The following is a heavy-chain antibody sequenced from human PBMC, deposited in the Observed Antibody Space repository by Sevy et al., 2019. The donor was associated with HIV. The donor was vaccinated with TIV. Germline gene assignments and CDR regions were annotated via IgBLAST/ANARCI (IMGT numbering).Heavy chain of an antibody. J-gene: IGHJ5*02. CDR3: ASLDSSGYLFFDP. V-gene: IGHV1-2*02. Sequence: ASVKVSCKASGYTFTGYYIHWVRQAPGQGLEWMGWINPNSGGTNYAQKFQGGVTMTRDTSISTAYMELSRLRSDHTAVYYCASLDSSGYLFFDPWGQGTLVTVSS. D-gene: IGHD3-22*01. CDR1: GYTFTGYY. CDR2: INPNSGGT.